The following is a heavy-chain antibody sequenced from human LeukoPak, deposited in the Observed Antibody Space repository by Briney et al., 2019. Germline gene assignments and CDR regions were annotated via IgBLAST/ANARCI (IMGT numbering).Heavy chain of an antibody. CDR3: ARGVGIAAAGTGYFQH. D-gene: IGHD6-13*01. J-gene: IGHJ1*01. Sequence: GGSLRLSCAASAFTFSSYAMNWVRQAPGKGLEWVSSISSSSSYIYYADSVKGRFTISRDNAKNPLYLQMNSLRAEDTAVYYCARGVGIAAAGTGYFQHWGLGTLVTASS. V-gene: IGHV3-21*01. CDR1: AFTFSSYA. CDR2: ISSSSSYI.